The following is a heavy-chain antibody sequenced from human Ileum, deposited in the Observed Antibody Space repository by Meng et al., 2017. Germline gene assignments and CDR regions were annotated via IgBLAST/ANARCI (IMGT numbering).Heavy chain of an antibody. CDR1: GGSISNGKW. Sequence: QVQLQESGPGLVKPSGTLSLTSAVSGGSISNGKWWSWVRQPPGKGLEWIGEISQSGTTNYYPSLNSRVSISLDKANNHLSLTLTSVTAADTAVYYCATYGSGFTPPLDPWGQGILVTVSS. CDR2: ISQSGTT. CDR3: ATYGSGFTPPLDP. D-gene: IGHD3-10*01. J-gene: IGHJ5*02. V-gene: IGHV4-4*02.